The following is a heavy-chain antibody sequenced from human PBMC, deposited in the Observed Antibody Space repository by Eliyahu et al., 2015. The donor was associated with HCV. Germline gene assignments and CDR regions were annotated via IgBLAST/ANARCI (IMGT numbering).Heavy chain of an antibody. Sequence: QVQLVQSGAEVKKXGASVXVSXXASGYTFTGYNIXWVRQALGQGLGWMGRVIPNSGGTNYAQKFQGRVTMTGDTSISTAYMELTSLRSDDTAVYFCARGSFYSFEYWGQGTQVTVSS. V-gene: IGHV1-2*06. CDR1: GYTFTGYN. J-gene: IGHJ4*02. CDR3: ARGSFYSFEY. D-gene: IGHD3-3*02. CDR2: VIPNSGGT.